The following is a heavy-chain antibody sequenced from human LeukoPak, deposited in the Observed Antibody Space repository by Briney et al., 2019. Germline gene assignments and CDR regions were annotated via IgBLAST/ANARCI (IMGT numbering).Heavy chain of an antibody. D-gene: IGHD5-24*01. CDR3: VKDDGWVQYAN. V-gene: IGHV3-23*01. CDR1: GFTFSSHG. J-gene: IGHJ4*02. Sequence: PGGSLRLSYAASGFTFSSHGMHWVRHAPGKGLEWVSGIRGDGVTTYYADSVKGRFTISRDNSKNTLYLQMNSLRAEDTAVYYCVKDDGWVQYANWGQGTLVTVSS. CDR2: IRGDGVTT.